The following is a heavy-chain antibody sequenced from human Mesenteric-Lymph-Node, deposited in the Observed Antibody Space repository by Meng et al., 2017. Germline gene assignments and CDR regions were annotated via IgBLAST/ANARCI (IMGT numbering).Heavy chain of an antibody. J-gene: IGHJ3*02. D-gene: IGHD6-13*01. CDR3: AKAFNPLTSSWFLAFDI. CDR2: LSDRGDTT. CDR1: GFAFDNYA. Sequence: GESLKISCAASGFAFDNYALGWVRQAPGKGLEWVSSLSDRGDTTKYADSVKGRFTISRDNSKNTMFLQMNSLRVDDTAIYFCAKAFNPLTSSWFLAFDIWGQGTMVTISS. V-gene: IGHV3-23*01.